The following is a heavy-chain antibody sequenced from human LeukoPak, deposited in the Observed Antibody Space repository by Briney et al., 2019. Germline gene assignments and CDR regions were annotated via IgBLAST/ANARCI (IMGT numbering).Heavy chain of an antibody. CDR1: GFTFSSYT. CDR3: AIDPNFPYIRDY. D-gene: IGHD3-10*02. CDR2: ISGSGGST. V-gene: IGHV3-23*01. J-gene: IGHJ4*02. Sequence: GGSLRLSCAASGFTFSSYTMSWVRQALGERLEWVSAISGSGGSTYYADSVKGRFTIPRDNSKNTLYLQMYSLRAEDTAVYYCAIDPNFPYIRDYWGQGTLVTVSS.